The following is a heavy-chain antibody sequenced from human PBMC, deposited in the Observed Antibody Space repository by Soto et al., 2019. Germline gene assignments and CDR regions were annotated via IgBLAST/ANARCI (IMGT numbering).Heavy chain of an antibody. CDR3: ARDIDYYWY. J-gene: IGHJ4*02. CDR1: GYTFDNYG. D-gene: IGHD3-10*01. Sequence: ASVKVSCKASGYTFDNYGISWVRQAPGQGLEWMGWISAYNGKTDYAQKFQGRVTVTTDTSARTAYMELRSLRSDDTAVYYCARDIDYYWYWGQGTLVTVPQ. CDR2: ISAYNGKT. V-gene: IGHV1-18*01.